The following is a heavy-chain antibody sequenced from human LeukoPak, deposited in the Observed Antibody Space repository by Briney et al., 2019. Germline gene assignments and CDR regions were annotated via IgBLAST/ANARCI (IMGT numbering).Heavy chain of an antibody. CDR3: ARVSGNYGSARPGGNWFDP. CDR2: INHSGST. Sequence: SETLSLTCAVYGGSFSGYYWSWIRQPPGKGLEWIGEINHSGSTNYNPSLKSRVTISVDTSKNQFSLKLSSVTAADTAVYYCARVSGNYGSARPGGNWFDPWGQGTLVTVSS. D-gene: IGHD3-10*01. CDR1: GGSFSGYY. V-gene: IGHV4-34*01. J-gene: IGHJ5*02.